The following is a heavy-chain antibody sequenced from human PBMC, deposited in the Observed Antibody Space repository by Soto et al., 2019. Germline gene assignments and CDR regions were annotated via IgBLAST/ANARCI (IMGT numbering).Heavy chain of an antibody. CDR3: AKDPRPRLGYCSGGSCYSDY. CDR2: ISGSGGST. CDR1: GFTFSSYA. J-gene: IGHJ4*02. Sequence: GGSLRLSCAASGFTFSSYATSWVRQAPGKGLEWVSAISGSGGSTYYADSVKGRFTISRDNSKNTLYLQMNSLRAEDTAVYYSAKDPRPRLGYCSGGSCYSDYWGQGTLVTVSS. V-gene: IGHV3-23*01. D-gene: IGHD2-15*01.